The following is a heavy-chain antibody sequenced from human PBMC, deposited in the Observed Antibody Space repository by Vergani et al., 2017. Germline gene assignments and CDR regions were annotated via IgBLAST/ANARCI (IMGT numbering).Heavy chain of an antibody. D-gene: IGHD5-12*01. J-gene: IGHJ4*02. CDR3: ARHGGGRGCSSYDCPIDY. CDR2: IYYSGST. CDR1: GGSISSYY. Sequence: QVQLQESGPGLVKPSETLSLTCTVSGGSISSYYWSWIRQPPGKGLEWIGYIYYSGSTNYNPSLKSRVTISVDTSKNQFSLKLSSVTAADTAVYYCARHGGGRGCSSYDCPIDYWGQGTLVTVSS. V-gene: IGHV4-59*08.